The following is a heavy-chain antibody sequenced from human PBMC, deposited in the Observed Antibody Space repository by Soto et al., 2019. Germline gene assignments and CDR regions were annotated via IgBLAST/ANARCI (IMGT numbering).Heavy chain of an antibody. CDR2: IIPIFGTA. D-gene: IGHD3-16*02. CDR1: GGTFSSYA. Sequence: SVKVSCNASGGTFSSYAISWVRQAPGQGLEWLGGIIPIFGTANYAQKFQGRVTITADKSTSTAYMELSSLRSEDTAVYYCARSYYDYVWGSYRYDGNWFDPWGQGTLVTVSS. V-gene: IGHV1-69*06. CDR3: ARSYYDYVWGSYRYDGNWFDP. J-gene: IGHJ5*02.